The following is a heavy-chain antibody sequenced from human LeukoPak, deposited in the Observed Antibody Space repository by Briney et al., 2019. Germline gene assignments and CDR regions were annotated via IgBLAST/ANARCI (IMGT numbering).Heavy chain of an antibody. J-gene: IGHJ3*02. Sequence: AGGSLRLSCAASGFTLSSYWMHWVRQAPGKGLVWVSRINSDGSSTGYADSVKGRFTISRDNAKNTLYLQMNSLRGEDTAVYYCARETLINVDAFDIWGQGTMVTVPS. CDR2: INSDGSST. V-gene: IGHV3-74*01. CDR1: GFTLSSYW. CDR3: ARETLINVDAFDI. D-gene: IGHD3-16*01.